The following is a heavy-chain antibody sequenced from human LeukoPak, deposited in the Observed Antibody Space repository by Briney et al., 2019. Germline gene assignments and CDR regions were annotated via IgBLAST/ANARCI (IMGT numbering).Heavy chain of an antibody. D-gene: IGHD3-3*01. Sequence: ASVKVSCKASGYTFTSYGISWVRQAPGQGLEWMGGIIPIFGTANYAQKFQGRVTITADESATTAYMELSSLRSEDTAVYYCARSPITIFGVVIRYYFDYWGQGTLVTVSS. CDR3: ARSPITIFGVVIRYYFDY. CDR1: GYTFTSYG. J-gene: IGHJ4*02. V-gene: IGHV1-69*13. CDR2: IIPIFGTA.